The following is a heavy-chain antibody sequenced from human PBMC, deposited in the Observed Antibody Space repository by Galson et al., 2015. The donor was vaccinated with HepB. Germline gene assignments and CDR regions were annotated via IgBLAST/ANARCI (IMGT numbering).Heavy chain of an antibody. CDR3: ASIDGYSSSWAYMDV. CDR2: INPSGGST. Sequence: SVKVSCKASGYTFTSYYMHWVRQAPGQGLEWMGIINPSGGSTSYAQKFQGRVTMTRDTSTSTGYMELSSLRSEDTAVYYCASIDGYSSSWAYMDVWGKGTTVTVSS. J-gene: IGHJ6*03. CDR1: GYTFTSYY. V-gene: IGHV1-46*01. D-gene: IGHD6-13*01.